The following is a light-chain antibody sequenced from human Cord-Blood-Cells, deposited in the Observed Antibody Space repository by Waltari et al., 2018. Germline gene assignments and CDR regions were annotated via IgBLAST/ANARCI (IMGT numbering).Light chain of an antibody. V-gene: IGLV2-14*01. CDR3: SSYTSSSTWV. Sequence: QSALTQPASVSGSPGQSITISCTGTSSDVGGYNPVSWYQQHPGKAPKLMIYDVSNRPSGVSNRFSGSTSGNTASLTISGLQAEDEADYYCSSYTSSSTWVFGGGTKRTVL. J-gene: IGLJ3*02. CDR1: SSDVGGYNP. CDR2: DVS.